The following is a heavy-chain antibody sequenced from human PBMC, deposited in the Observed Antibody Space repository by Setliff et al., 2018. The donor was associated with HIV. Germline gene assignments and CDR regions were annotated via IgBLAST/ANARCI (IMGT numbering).Heavy chain of an antibody. J-gene: IGHJ4*02. V-gene: IGHV1-18*01. D-gene: IGHD3-22*01. CDR1: GYSFISHD. Sequence: WASVKVSCKASGYSFISHDINWVRQAPGQGLEWMGRISIYNGNVNTAPKFQGRVTMTTDTSTNTAYLELRSLRSDDTAVYYCARDDDVIMVVVGGDYWGQGTLVTVSS. CDR2: ISIYNGNV. CDR3: ARDDDVIMVVVGGDY.